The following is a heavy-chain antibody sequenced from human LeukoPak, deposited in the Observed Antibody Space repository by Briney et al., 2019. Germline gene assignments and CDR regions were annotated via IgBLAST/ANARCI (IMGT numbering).Heavy chain of an antibody. V-gene: IGHV4-59*01. CDR2: IYYSGST. D-gene: IGHD2-2*01. Sequence: PSETLTLTCTVSGGSISSYYWSWIRQPPGKGLEWTGYIYYSGSTNYNPSLKSRVTISVDTSKNQFSLKLSSVTAADTAVYYCARDPRSGYCSSTSCAKDAFDIWGQGTMVTVSS. J-gene: IGHJ3*02. CDR1: GGSISSYY. CDR3: ARDPRSGYCSSTSCAKDAFDI.